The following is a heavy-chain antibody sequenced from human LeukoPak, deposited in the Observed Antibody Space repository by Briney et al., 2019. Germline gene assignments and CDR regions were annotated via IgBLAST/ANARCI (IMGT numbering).Heavy chain of an antibody. D-gene: IGHD3-16*01. J-gene: IGHJ5*02. CDR2: ISYDGSNK. V-gene: IGHV3-30-3*01. CDR1: GFTFSSYA. Sequence: GGSLRLSCAASGFTFSSYAMHWVRQAPGKGLEWVAVISYDGSNKYYADSVKGRFTISRDNSKNTLYLQMNSLRVDDTAVYYCAKGGFWFHPWGLGTLVTVSS. CDR3: AKGGFWFHP.